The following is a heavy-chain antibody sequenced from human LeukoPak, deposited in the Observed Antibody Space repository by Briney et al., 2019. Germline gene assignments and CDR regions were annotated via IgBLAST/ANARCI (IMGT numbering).Heavy chain of an antibody. CDR2: INHSGST. J-gene: IGHJ6*02. CDR3: ASQPMGPAYYYYGMDV. V-gene: IGHV4-34*01. Sequence: SETLSLTCAVYGGSFSGYYWSWIRQPPGKGLEWIGEINHSGSTNYNPSLKSRVTISVDTSKNQFPLKLSSVTAADTAVYYCASQPMGPAYYYYGMDVWGQGTTVTVSS. CDR1: GGSFSGYY. D-gene: IGHD3-10*01.